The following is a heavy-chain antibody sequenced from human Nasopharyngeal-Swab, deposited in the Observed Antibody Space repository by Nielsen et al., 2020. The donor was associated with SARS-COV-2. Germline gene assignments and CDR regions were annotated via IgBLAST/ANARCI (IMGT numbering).Heavy chain of an antibody. CDR3: ARASRTTVTTNDAFDI. CDR2: IRNKANSYTT. J-gene: IGHJ3*02. CDR1: GFTFSDHY. D-gene: IGHD4-11*01. Sequence: GESLKISCAASGFTFSDHYMDWVRQAPGKGLEWVGRIRNKANSYTTEYAASVKGRFTISRDDSKNSLYLQMNSLKTEDTAVYYCARASRTTVTTNDAFDIWGQGTMVTVSS. V-gene: IGHV3-72*01.